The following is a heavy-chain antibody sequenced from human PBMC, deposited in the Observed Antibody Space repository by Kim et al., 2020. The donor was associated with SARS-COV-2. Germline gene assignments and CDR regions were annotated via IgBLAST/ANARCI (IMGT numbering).Heavy chain of an antibody. J-gene: IGHJ4*02. CDR3: ASVTGWYYFDY. D-gene: IGHD6-19*01. V-gene: IGHV4-39*01. Sequence: SETLSLTCAVSGGSISNSTYYWGWIRQPPGKELEWIGTIYYSGSTYSNPSLKSRVTMFVDTSKNQFSLKVSSVTAADTAVYYCASVTGWYYFDYWGQGTLVTVSS. CDR2: IYYSGST. CDR1: GGSISNSTYY.